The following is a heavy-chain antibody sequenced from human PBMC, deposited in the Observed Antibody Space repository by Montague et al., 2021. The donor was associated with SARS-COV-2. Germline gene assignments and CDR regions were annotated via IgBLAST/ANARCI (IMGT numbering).Heavy chain of an antibody. CDR1: GFTFSSYG. CDR2: ISYDGSNK. CDR3: AKAGGGYYDFWSGYYTGLYYMDV. V-gene: IGHV3-30*18. J-gene: IGHJ6*03. Sequence: SLRLSCAASGFTFSSYGMHWVRQAPGKGLEWVAVISYDGSNKYYADSVKGRFTISRDNSKNTLYLQMNSLRAEDTAVYYCAKAGGGYYDFWSGYYTGLYYMDVWGKGTTVTVSS. D-gene: IGHD3-3*01.